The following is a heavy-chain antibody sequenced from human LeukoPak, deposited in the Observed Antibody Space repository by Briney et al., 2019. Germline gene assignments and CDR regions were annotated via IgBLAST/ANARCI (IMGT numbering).Heavy chain of an antibody. CDR2: IYYSGST. Sequence: SETLSLTCTVSGGSISSYYWSWIRQPPGKGLEWIGYIYYSGSTNYNPSLKSRVTISVDTPKNQFSLKLSSVTAADTAVYYCARHWSGWYYFDYWGQGTLVTVSS. CDR1: GGSISSYY. V-gene: IGHV4-59*08. J-gene: IGHJ4*02. D-gene: IGHD6-19*01. CDR3: ARHWSGWYYFDY.